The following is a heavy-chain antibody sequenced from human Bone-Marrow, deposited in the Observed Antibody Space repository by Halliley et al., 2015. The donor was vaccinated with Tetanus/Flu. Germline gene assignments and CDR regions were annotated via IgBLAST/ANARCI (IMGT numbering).Heavy chain of an antibody. J-gene: IGHJ4*02. CDR3: ARDYQLLSF. V-gene: IGHV4-4*02. Sequence: GLGWIGEIHHRGSPYPNPSLRSRVPISVDTSKNQFPLRRSSVPAADTAVYYCARDYQLLSFWGQGTLVTVSS. CDR2: IHHRGSP. D-gene: IGHD2-2*01.